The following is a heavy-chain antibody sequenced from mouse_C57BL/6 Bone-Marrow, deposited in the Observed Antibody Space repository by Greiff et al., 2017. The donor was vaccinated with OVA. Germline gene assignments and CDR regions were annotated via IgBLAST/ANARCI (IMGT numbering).Heavy chain of an antibody. D-gene: IGHD1-1*01. V-gene: IGHV1-81*01. CDR2: IYPRSGNT. CDR3: ARSGYYYGGSYGGWYGY. CDR1: GYTFTSYG. Sequence: QVQLQQSGAELARPGASVKLSCKASGYTFTSYGISWVKQRTGQGLEWIGEIYPRSGNTYYNEKFKGKATLTADKSSSTAYMELRSLTSEDAAVYYCARSGYYYGGSYGGWYGYWGNGALVTV. J-gene: IGHJ3*01.